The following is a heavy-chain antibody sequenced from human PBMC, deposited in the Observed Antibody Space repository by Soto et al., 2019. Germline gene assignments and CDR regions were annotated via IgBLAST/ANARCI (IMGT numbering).Heavy chain of an antibody. CDR3: ARDRGITGTTRYYYGMDV. Sequence: GGSQRLSCAASGFTFSSYDMHWVRQATGKGLEWVSAIGTAGDTYYPGSVKGRFTISRENAKNSLYLQMNSLRAEDTAVYYCARDRGITGTTRYYYGMDVWGQGTTVTVSS. J-gene: IGHJ6*02. CDR1: GFTFSSYD. V-gene: IGHV3-13*01. CDR2: IGTAGDT. D-gene: IGHD1-7*01.